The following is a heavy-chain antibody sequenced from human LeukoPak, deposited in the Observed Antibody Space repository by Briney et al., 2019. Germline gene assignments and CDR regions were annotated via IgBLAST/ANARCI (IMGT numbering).Heavy chain of an antibody. D-gene: IGHD6-19*01. V-gene: IGHV3-7*04. Sequence: GGSLRLSCVVSGFTFSNYWMSWVRQAPGKGLEWVANIKPDGSEKNYVDSVKGRFTISRDNAKNSLYLQMNSLKAEDTAVYYCARDRPSGWYLQYYFNYWGQGNLVTVSS. J-gene: IGHJ4*02. CDR1: GFTFSNYW. CDR3: ARDRPSGWYLQYYFNY. CDR2: IKPDGSEK.